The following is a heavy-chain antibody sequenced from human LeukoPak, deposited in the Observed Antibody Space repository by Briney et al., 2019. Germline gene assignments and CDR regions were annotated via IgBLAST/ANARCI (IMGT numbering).Heavy chain of an antibody. Sequence: PSETLSLTCTVPGGSISSYYWSWIRQPPGKGLEWIGYIYYSGSTNYNPSLKSRVTIPVDTSKNQFSLKLSSVTAADTAVYYCASYDSSGYYYVRNAFDFWGQGTMVTVSS. J-gene: IGHJ3*01. CDR3: ASYDSSGYYYVRNAFDF. V-gene: IGHV4-59*08. D-gene: IGHD3-22*01. CDR2: IYYSGST. CDR1: GGSISSYY.